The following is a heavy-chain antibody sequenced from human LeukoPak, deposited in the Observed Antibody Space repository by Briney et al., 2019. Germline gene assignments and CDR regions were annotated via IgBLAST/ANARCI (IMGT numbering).Heavy chain of an antibody. D-gene: IGHD3-10*01. Sequence: GVSLRLSCAASGFTISSYAMSWVRQAPGKGLEWVSAISGSGGRTYYADSVKGRFTISRDNSKNTLYLQMNSLRAEDTAVYYCAKNVLLWFGEFRGQGTLVTVSS. CDR2: ISGSGGRT. CDR3: AKNVLLWFGEF. J-gene: IGHJ4*02. V-gene: IGHV3-23*01. CDR1: GFTISSYA.